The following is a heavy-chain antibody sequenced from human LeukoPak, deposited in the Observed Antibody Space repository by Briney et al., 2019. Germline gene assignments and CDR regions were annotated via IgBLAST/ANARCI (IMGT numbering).Heavy chain of an antibody. CDR2: INHSGST. Sequence: SETLSLTCAVYGGSFSDNYWSWIRQPPGKGLEWIGEINHSGSTNYNPSLKSRVTISVDTSKNQFSLKLSSVTAADTAVYYCARYRTFDIWGQGTMVTVSS. V-gene: IGHV4-34*01. CDR1: GGSFSDNY. D-gene: IGHD1-1*01. CDR3: ARYRTFDI. J-gene: IGHJ3*02.